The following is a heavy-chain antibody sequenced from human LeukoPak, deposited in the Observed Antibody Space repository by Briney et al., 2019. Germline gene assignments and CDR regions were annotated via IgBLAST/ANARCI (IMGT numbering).Heavy chain of an antibody. CDR2: IKQDGSEK. D-gene: IGHD2-15*01. Sequence: PGGSLRPSCAGSGFTFSSYWMSWVRQPPGKGLEWVANIKQDGSEKYYVDSVKGRFTISRDNAKNSLYLQMNSLRAEDTAVYYWAKRGGSGGYCYSSFDYWAREPWSPSPQ. J-gene: IGHJ4*02. CDR1: GFTFSSYW. V-gene: IGHV3-7*01. CDR3: AKRGGSGGYCYSSFDY.